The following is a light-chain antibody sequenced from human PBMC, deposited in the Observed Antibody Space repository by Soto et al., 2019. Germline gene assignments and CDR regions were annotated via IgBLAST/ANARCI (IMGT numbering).Light chain of an antibody. CDR2: EVS. Sequence: QSALTQPPSVSGSPGQSVTISCTGTSSDVGNYNRVSWYQQPPGTAPKLVIYEVSDRPLGVPDRFSGSKSGNTASLTISGLQAEDEADYYCSSYTSSSSVVFGGGTKLTVL. V-gene: IGLV2-18*02. CDR1: SSDVGNYNR. J-gene: IGLJ2*01. CDR3: SSYTSSSSVV.